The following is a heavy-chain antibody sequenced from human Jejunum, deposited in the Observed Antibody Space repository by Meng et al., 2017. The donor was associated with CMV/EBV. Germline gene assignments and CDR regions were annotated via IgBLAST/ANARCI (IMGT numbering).Heavy chain of an antibody. CDR1: GFSFRPYR. V-gene: IGHV3-48*04. CDR2: ISTTSDTT. Sequence: CAASGFSFRPYRMHWVRQAPGKGLEWISYISTTSDTTYYADSVQGRFTISRDNARNSLFLQMNSLRAEDTAVYFCASGLDPPFDYWGQGILVTVSS. J-gene: IGHJ4*02. CDR3: ASGLDPPFDY.